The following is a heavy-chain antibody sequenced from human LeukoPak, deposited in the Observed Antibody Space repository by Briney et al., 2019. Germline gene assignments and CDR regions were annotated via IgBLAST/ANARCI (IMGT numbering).Heavy chain of an antibody. CDR2: NYPDDSDT. D-gene: IGHD4-17*01. Sequence: GESLKISCKGSGYKFTNYWIGWVRQMPGKGLGWMGINYPDDSDTIYSPPFQGQVTISADTSLSTAFLQWSSLKASDSAMYYCARQDYGDFAYWGQGTLVTVSS. CDR1: GYKFTNYW. CDR3: ARQDYGDFAY. V-gene: IGHV5-51*01. J-gene: IGHJ4*02.